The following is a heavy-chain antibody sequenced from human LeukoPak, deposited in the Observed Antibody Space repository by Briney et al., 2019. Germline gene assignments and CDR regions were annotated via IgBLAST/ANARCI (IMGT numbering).Heavy chain of an antibody. V-gene: IGHV3-7*03. D-gene: IGHD5-18*01. J-gene: IGHJ4*02. CDR3: ARIQLEEDY. CDR1: GFTFTTYW. Sequence: GGSLRLSCAASGFTFTTYWMTWVRQAPGKGLEWVANINKDGSEKYYVDSVEGRFTISRDNAKNSLYLQMNSLRAEDTAVYYCARIQLEEDYWGQGTLVTVSS. CDR2: INKDGSEK.